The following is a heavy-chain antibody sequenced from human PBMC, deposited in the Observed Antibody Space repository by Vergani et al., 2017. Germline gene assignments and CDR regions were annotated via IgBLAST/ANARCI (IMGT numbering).Heavy chain of an antibody. CDR3: ARVSRTSYGSGSYFSAHYTYYYDGMDV. V-gene: IGHV1-69*01. D-gene: IGHD3-10*01. CDR2: IIPIFGTA. J-gene: IGHJ6*02. Sequence: QVQLVQSGAEVKRPGASVKVSCKASGYTFTGYYLHWVRLAPGQGLEWMGGIIPIFGTANYAQKFQGRVTITADESTSTAYMELSSLRSEDTAVYYCARVSRTSYGSGSYFSAHYTYYYDGMDVWGQGTTVTVSS. CDR1: GYTFTGYY.